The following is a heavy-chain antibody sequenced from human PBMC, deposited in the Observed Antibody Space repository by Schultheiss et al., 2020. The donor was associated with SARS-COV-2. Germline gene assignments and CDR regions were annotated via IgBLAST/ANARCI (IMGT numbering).Heavy chain of an antibody. CDR1: GGSFSGYY. CDR2: IYHSGST. J-gene: IGHJ4*02. Sequence: SETLSLTCAVYGGSFSGYYWSWIRQPPGKGLEWIGEIYHSGSTNYNPSLKSRVTISVDKSKNQFSLKLSSVTAADTAVYYCARHLGVRGVRHADYWGQGTLVTVSS. V-gene: IGHV4-34*01. CDR3: ARHLGVRGVRHADY. D-gene: IGHD3-10*01.